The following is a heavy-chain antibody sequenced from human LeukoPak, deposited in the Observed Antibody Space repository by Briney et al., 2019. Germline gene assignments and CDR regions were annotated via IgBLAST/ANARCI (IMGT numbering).Heavy chain of an antibody. Sequence: ASVKVSCKVSGYTLTELSMHWVRQAPGKGLEWMGGFDPEDGKTIYAQKFQGRVTMTEDTSTDTAYMELSSLRSEDTAVHYCATGGPSYCSSTSCYFGWFDPWGQGTLVTVSS. CDR1: GYTLTELS. V-gene: IGHV1-24*01. CDR2: FDPEDGKT. D-gene: IGHD2-2*01. J-gene: IGHJ5*02. CDR3: ATGGPSYCSSTSCYFGWFDP.